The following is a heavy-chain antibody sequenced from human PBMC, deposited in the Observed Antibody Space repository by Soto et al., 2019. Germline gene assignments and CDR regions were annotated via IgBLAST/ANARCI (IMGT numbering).Heavy chain of an antibody. CDR2: IYYSGST. J-gene: IGHJ6*02. D-gene: IGHD6-13*01. CDR3: ARWGYSSSWYGAVYYYGMDV. V-gene: IGHV4-39*01. CDR1: GGSISSSSYY. Sequence: PSETLSLTCTVSGGSISSSSYYWGWIRQPPGKGLEWIGSIYYSGSTYYNPSLKSRVTISVDTSKNQFSLKLSSVTAADTAVYYCARWGYSSSWYGAVYYYGMDVWGQGTTVTVSS.